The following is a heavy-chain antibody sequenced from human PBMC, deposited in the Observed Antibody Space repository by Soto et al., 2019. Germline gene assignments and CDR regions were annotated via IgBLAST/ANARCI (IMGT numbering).Heavy chain of an antibody. CDR1: GGSVSSGSYY. CDR2: IYYSGST. CDR3: ARECHP. J-gene: IGHJ5*02. V-gene: IGHV4-61*01. D-gene: IGHD2-2*01. Sequence: QVQLQESGPGLVKPSETLSLTCTVSGGSVSSGSYYWTWIRQTPGKGLEWLGHIYYSGSTNYNPTLKSRVTISVDTTKNQCAMKLSSVTAADTAVYYCARECHPWGQGTLVTVSS.